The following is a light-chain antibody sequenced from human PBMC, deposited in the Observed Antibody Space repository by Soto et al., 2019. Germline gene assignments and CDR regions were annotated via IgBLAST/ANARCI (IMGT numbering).Light chain of an antibody. Sequence: QSALTQPASVSGSPGQSITMSCTGSSSDVGGYNYVSWYLQHPDRAPKLIVYDVSARPSGVSFRFSGSKSGNTASLTISALQAEDEGDYYCGSYSRSTPPHVFGTGTKVTVL. CDR2: DVS. CDR1: SSDVGGYNY. CDR3: GSYSRSTPPHV. J-gene: IGLJ1*01. V-gene: IGLV2-14*03.